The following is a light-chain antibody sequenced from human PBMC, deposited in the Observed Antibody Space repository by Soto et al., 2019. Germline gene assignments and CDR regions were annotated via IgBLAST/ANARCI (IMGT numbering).Light chain of an antibody. CDR2: SHN. CDR3: GAWDDKLNGYV. CDR1: SSNIGSNP. J-gene: IGLJ1*01. Sequence: QSVLTQPPSASGTPGQRVTISCSGISSNIGSNPVNWFQQLPGSAPKLLIYSHNQRPSGVPDRFSGSKSGTSASLAISGLQPEDEAAYYCGAWDDKLNGYVFGTGTKVTVL. V-gene: IGLV1-44*01.